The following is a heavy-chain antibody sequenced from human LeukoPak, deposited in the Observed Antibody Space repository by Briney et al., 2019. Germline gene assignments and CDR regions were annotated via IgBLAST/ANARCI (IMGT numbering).Heavy chain of an antibody. CDR3: AHSLETFGELFRSSCFDY. J-gene: IGHJ4*02. Sequence: SGPTLVKPTQTLTLTCTFSGFSLTTSGVGVGWIRDPPEEALKWLALIYLDDDKSYSPSLKSRLTIIKDTSKNQVVLTMTNMDPVDTATYYCAHSLETFGELFRSSCFDYWGQGTLVTVSS. V-gene: IGHV2-5*02. CDR1: GFSLTTSGVG. CDR2: IYLDDDK. D-gene: IGHD3-10*01.